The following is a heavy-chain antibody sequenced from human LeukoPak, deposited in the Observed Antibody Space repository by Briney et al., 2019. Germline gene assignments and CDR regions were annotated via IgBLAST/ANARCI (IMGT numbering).Heavy chain of an antibody. CDR3: ARDRYSYGCFDY. CDR2: ISYDGSNK. J-gene: IGHJ4*02. Sequence: GGSLRLSCAASGFTFSSYAMHWVRQAPGKGLEWVAVISYDGSNKYYADSVKGRFTISRDNSKNTLYLQVNSLRAEDTAVYYCARDRYSYGCFDYWGQGTLVTVSS. CDR1: GFTFSSYA. D-gene: IGHD5-18*01. V-gene: IGHV3-30-3*01.